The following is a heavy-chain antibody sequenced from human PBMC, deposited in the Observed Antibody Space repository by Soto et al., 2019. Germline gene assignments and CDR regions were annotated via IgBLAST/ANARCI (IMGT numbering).Heavy chain of an antibody. J-gene: IGHJ3*02. CDR1: GFTFSSYG. Sequence: QVQLVESVGGVVQPGRSLRLSFAASGFTFSSYGMHWVRQAPGKGLEWVAVISYDGSNKYYADFVKGRFTISRDNSKNTLYLQMNSLRAEDTAVYYCAKDRGFRLGDAFDIWGQGTMVTVSS. V-gene: IGHV3-30*18. D-gene: IGHD3-9*01. CDR3: AKDRGFRLGDAFDI. CDR2: ISYDGSNK.